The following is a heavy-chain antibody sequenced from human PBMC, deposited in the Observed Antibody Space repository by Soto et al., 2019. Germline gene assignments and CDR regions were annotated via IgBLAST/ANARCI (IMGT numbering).Heavy chain of an antibody. CDR3: AKAVTTDYYYYMDV. D-gene: IGHD4-4*01. J-gene: IGHJ6*03. CDR2: ISYDGSNK. Sequence: QVQLVESGGDVVQPGRSLRLSCAASGFTFSSYGMHWVRQAPGKGLEWVAVISYDGSNKYYADSVKGRFTISRDNSKNTLYLQMNSLRAEDTAVYYCAKAVTTDYYYYMDVWGKGTTVTVSS. CDR1: GFTFSSYG. V-gene: IGHV3-30*18.